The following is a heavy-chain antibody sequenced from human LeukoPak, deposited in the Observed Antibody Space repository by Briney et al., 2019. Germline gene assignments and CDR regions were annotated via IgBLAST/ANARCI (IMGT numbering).Heavy chain of an antibody. CDR2: ISSSGSTV. J-gene: IGHJ4*02. Sequence: PGGSLRLSCAASGFTFSSYEMNWVRQAPGKGLEWASYISSSGSTVYYADSVKGRFTISRDNAKNSLYLQMNSLRAEDTAVYYCARDPRSGWDYWGQGTLVTVSS. V-gene: IGHV3-48*03. D-gene: IGHD6-19*01. CDR1: GFTFSSYE. CDR3: ARDPRSGWDY.